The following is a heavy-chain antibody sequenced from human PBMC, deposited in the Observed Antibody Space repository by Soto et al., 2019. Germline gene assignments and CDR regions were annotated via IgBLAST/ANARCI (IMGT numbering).Heavy chain of an antibody. CDR3: ARLQGYSYEQGYFDY. V-gene: IGHV3-21*01. CDR2: ISSSSSYI. CDR1: GFTFSSYS. D-gene: IGHD5-18*01. Sequence: GGSLRLSCAASGFTFSSYSMNWVRQAPGKGLEWVSSISSSSSYIYYADSVKGRFTISRDNAKNSLYLQMNSLRAEDTAVYYCARLQGYSYEQGYFDYWGQGTLVTVSS. J-gene: IGHJ4*02.